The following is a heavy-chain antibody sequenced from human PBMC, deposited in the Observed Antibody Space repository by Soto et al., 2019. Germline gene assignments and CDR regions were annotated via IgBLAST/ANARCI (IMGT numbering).Heavy chain of an antibody. V-gene: IGHV6-1*01. CDR3: ARGSYYSGWV. J-gene: IGHJ4*02. CDR2: TYYRSKWYS. CDR1: GDSVSSTSTA. D-gene: IGHD6-19*01. Sequence: RSLTCAISGDSVSSTSTAWSWIRQSPSRGLEWLGRTYYRSKWYSDYAVSVKSRITINPDTSKNQFSLQLNSVTPEDTAVYYCARGSYYSGWVWGQGTLVTV.